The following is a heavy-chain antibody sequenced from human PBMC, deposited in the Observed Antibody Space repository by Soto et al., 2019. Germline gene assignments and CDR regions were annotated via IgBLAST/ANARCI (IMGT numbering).Heavy chain of an antibody. V-gene: IGHV3-74*01. Sequence: GGSLRLSCAASGFTFSSYWMHWVRQAPGKGLVWVSRINSDGSSTSYADSVKGRFTISRDNAKNTLYLQMNSLRAEDTAVYYCAREGYYGSGSHPNFYYYYYYMDVWGKGTTVTVSS. CDR2: INSDGSST. J-gene: IGHJ6*03. CDR1: GFTFSSYW. D-gene: IGHD3-10*01. CDR3: AREGYYGSGSHPNFYYYYYYMDV.